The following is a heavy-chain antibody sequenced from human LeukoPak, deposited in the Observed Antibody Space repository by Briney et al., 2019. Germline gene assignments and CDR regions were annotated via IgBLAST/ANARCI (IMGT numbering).Heavy chain of an antibody. V-gene: IGHV3-21*01. J-gene: IGHJ3*02. Sequence: GGSLRLSCAASEFTFSTYSMNWVRQAPGKGLEWVSSISSSSSYIYYADSVKGRFTISRDNAKNSLYLQMNSLRAEDTAVYYCARPVVAGRRDAFDIWGQGTMVTVSS. D-gene: IGHD2-21*01. CDR1: EFTFSTYS. CDR3: ARPVVAGRRDAFDI. CDR2: ISSSSSYI.